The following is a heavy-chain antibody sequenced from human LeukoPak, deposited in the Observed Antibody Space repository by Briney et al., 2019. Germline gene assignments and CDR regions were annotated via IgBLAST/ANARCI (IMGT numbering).Heavy chain of an antibody. J-gene: IGHJ4*02. CDR2: ISSNGGST. D-gene: IGHD5-18*01. CDR1: GFTFSRYA. Sequence: GGSLRLSCSASGFTFSRYAMHWVRQAPGKGLEYVSAISSNGGSTYYADSVKGRFTISRDNSKNTLYLQMNSLRAEDTAVYYCASRGYSYGSGGWVDYWGQGTLVTVSS. V-gene: IGHV3-64*04. CDR3: ASRGYSYGSGGWVDY.